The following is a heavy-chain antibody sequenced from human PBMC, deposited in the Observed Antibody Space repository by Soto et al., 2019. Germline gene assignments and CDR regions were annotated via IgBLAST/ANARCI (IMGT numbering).Heavy chain of an antibody. D-gene: IGHD2-2*01. CDR2: IYHSGTA. J-gene: IGHJ4*02. CDR3: AGSDIVVVPAALRFDF. V-gene: IGHV4-30-2*01. Sequence: QLQLQESGSGLVKPSQTLSLTCAVSGDSITSGGYSWSWIRQPPGRALEWFGYIYHSGTASYNPSLKSRVSISVDRHKNQFSLKVRSVTAADTAVYFCAGSDIVVVPAALRFDFWGQGALATVSS. CDR1: GDSITSGGYS.